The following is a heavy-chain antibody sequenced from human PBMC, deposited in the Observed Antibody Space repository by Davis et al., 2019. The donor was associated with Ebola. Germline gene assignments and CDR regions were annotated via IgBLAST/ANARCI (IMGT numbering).Heavy chain of an antibody. CDR3: ARDLDYYDSSGYSWYFDL. CDR1: GFTFSSYS. CDR2: ISSSSSYI. Sequence: GESLKISCAASGFTFSSYSMNWVRQAPGKGLEWVSSISSSSSYIYYADSVKGRFTISRDNAKNSLYLQMNSLRAEDTAVYYCARDLDYYDSSGYSWYFDLWGRGTLVTVSS. V-gene: IGHV3-21*01. J-gene: IGHJ2*01. D-gene: IGHD3-22*01.